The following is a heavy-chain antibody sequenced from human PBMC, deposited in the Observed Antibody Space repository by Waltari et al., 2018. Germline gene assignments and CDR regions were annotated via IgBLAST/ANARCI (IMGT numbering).Heavy chain of an antibody. CDR2: INAGNGDR. J-gene: IGHJ4*02. Sequence: QVQLVQSGAEVKKSGASVKDSCKASGYNFTTFSLHWVRQAPGQRLEWMGWINAGNGDRKYSQKFQGRLTFTRDTSANTAYMDLSSLRSEDTAVYYCTRGIKRGYSSGPENFDYWGQGALVTVSS. CDR3: TRGIKRGYSSGPENFDY. CDR1: GYNFTTFS. V-gene: IGHV1-3*01. D-gene: IGHD5-18*01.